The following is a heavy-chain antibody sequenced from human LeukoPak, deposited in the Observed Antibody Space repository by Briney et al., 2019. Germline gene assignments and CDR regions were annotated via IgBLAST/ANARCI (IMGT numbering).Heavy chain of an antibody. Sequence: ASVKVSCKASGYTFISYDINWLRQVSGQRPEWMGWQNPNSGSKGYAPKFKGRVTMTRDTSTNTAYMDLSGLKSEDTAVYYCARKGPGVLDVWGQGTLVAVSS. CDR3: ARKGPGVLDV. V-gene: IGHV1-8*01. D-gene: IGHD7-27*01. CDR2: QNPNSGSK. CDR1: GYTFISYD. J-gene: IGHJ3*01.